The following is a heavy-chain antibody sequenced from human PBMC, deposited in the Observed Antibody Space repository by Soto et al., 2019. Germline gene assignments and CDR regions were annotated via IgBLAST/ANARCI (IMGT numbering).Heavy chain of an antibody. J-gene: IGHJ5*02. CDR3: AVYDPCDP. Sequence: QVRLRESGPQVVKPSATLSLNCNVSGGAFRWYFRSWIRQSPGKGLEWLGNIHSSGRYNYNPSFKGRVSMSIDPSTNQFSVRLTSVTPADTAVYYCAVYDPCDPGGQGFVVTASS. CDR1: GGAFRWYF. CDR2: IHSSGRY. D-gene: IGHD1-20*01. V-gene: IGHV4-59*01.